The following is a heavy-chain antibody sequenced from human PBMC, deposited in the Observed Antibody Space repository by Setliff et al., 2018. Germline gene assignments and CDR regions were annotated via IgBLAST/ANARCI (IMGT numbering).Heavy chain of an antibody. D-gene: IGHD3-10*01. CDR3: ARIKWFGETDCFDS. J-gene: IGHJ5*01. Sequence: SETLSLTCTVSGDSISRSTCYWGWIRQSPGKGLDWIGTVDHSGNTFYNPSLKSRVTISVDTSKNQFSLKLNSLTAADTAVYYCARIKWFGETDCFDSWGQGTLVTVSS. CDR2: VDHSGNT. V-gene: IGHV4-39*01. CDR1: GDSISRSTCY.